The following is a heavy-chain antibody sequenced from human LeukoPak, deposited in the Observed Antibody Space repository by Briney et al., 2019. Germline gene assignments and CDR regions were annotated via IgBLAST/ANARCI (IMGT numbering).Heavy chain of an antibody. Sequence: GGSLRLSCAASGFTFSTYWMSWVRQAPGKGLEWVANIKEDGSERYHVDSVKGRFTISRDNAKNSLYLQMNSLRADDTAVYYCARDRGVVGNYDYWGQGSLVTVSS. D-gene: IGHD1-26*01. CDR3: ARDRGVVGNYDY. CDR2: IKEDGSER. V-gene: IGHV3-7*05. J-gene: IGHJ4*02. CDR1: GFTFSTYW.